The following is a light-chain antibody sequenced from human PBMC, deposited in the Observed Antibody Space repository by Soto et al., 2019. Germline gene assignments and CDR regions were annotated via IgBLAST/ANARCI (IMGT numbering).Light chain of an antibody. V-gene: IGKV1-27*01. CDR2: TAS. J-gene: IGKJ1*01. CDR3: QKYDSVPWS. Sequence: DIPMTQSPSSLSTSVGDTVTITCRASQGIGKNLAWYQQKPGKVPKVLIYTASTLHSGVPSRFSGSGSGTDFTLTINSLQPEDVATYFCQKYDSVPWSFGQGTRVEI. CDR1: QGIGKN.